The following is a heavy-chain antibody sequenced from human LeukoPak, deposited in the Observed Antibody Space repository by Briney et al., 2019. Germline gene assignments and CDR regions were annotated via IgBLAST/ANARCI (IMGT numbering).Heavy chain of an antibody. D-gene: IGHD7-27*01. CDR1: GYTFIDYF. Sequence: GASVKVSCKTSGYTFIDYFIHWVRQAPGQGLEWMGRPNPNNGDTYYAQDFQGRVTMTRDTSISTAYMELSRLTSDDTAVYYCASDLSSTSNWEFDYWGQGTPVTVSS. CDR2: PNPNNGDT. V-gene: IGHV1-2*06. J-gene: IGHJ4*02. CDR3: ASDLSSTSNWEFDY.